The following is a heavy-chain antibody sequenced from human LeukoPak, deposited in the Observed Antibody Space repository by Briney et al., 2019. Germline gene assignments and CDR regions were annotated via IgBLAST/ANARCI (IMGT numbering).Heavy chain of an antibody. CDR3: TRTTVTAYRAGTRKYYYYYYGMDV. CDR1: GFTISSCW. V-gene: IGHV3-7*03. J-gene: IGHJ6*02. CDR2: INQDGSEK. D-gene: IGHD4-17*01. Sequence: GGSLSLTCAVSGFTISSCWMSWVRQAQGQGLEWVANINQDGSEKSYEDSAKGRFTTSRDNAKNSLYLQMNSLKTEDTAVYYCTRTTVTAYRAGTRKYYYYYYGMDVWGQGTTVTVSS.